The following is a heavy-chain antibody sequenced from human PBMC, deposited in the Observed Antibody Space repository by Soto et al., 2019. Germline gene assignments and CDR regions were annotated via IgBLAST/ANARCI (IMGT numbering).Heavy chain of an antibody. D-gene: IGHD3-3*01. CDR3: ARDTAIFGVVTGAFDI. Sequence: ASVKVSCKASGGTFSAYAISWVRKAPGQGLEWMGIINPIGGTTNYAQKFQGRVTMTRDTSTSTVYMELSSLRSEDTAVYYCARDTAIFGVVTGAFDIWGQGTMVTVSS. CDR2: INPIGGTT. CDR1: GGTFSAYA. V-gene: IGHV1-46*03. J-gene: IGHJ3*02.